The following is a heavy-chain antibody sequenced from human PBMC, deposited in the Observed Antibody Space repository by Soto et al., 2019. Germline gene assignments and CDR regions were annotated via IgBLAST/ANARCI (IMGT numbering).Heavy chain of an antibody. D-gene: IGHD3-3*01. V-gene: IGHV1-69*12. CDR1: GGSLNSFA. CDR3: ARDKGAIFGVVNDAFDI. Sequence: QFQLVQSGAEVKKPWSSVKVSCKASGGSLNSFALSWMRQAPGQGLEWMGGIIPVFGTTKYAERFQGRVTMTAEESTSTAYLQLSSLRSEDTDVYYCARDKGAIFGVVNDAFDIWGKGTLVTVSS. CDR2: IIPVFGTT. J-gene: IGHJ3*02.